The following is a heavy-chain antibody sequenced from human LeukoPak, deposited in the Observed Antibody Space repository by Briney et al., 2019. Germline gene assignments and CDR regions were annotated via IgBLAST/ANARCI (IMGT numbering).Heavy chain of an antibody. D-gene: IGHD1-26*01. J-gene: IGHJ3*02. CDR3: ARLGATFAFDI. CDR2: IYYSGST. CDR1: GGSISSYY. Sequence: PSETLSLTCTVSGGSISSYYWSWIRQPPGKGLEWIGYIYYSGSTNYNPPLKSRVTISVDTSKNQFSLKLSSVTAADTAVYYCARLGATFAFDIWGQGTMVTVSS. V-gene: IGHV4-59*08.